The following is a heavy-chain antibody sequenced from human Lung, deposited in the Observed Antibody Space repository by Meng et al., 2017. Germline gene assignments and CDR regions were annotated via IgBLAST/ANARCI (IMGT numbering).Heavy chain of an antibody. CDR1: GYTFPDYW. D-gene: IGHD6-13*01. CDR3: ARDEDISAAGKLFGDY. Sequence: VQVVHSGTESKTPGSPVKVSCKASGYTFPDYWLHWVRRAPGQGLEWMGWINPKSGDTHYAQRFRGRVTMTGDTSISTAYMELSGLRSDDTAMYYCARDEDISAAGKLFGDYWGQGTLVTSPQ. V-gene: IGHV1-2*02. J-gene: IGHJ4*02. CDR2: INPKSGDT.